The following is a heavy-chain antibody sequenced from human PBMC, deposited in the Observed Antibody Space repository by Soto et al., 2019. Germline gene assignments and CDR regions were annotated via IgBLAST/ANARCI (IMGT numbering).Heavy chain of an antibody. V-gene: IGHV1-69*01. CDR2: IIPIFGTA. J-gene: IGHJ4*02. Sequence: RQAPGQGLEWMGGIIPIFGTANYAQKFQGRVTITADESTSTAYMELSSLRSEDTAVYYCARGGDGYNVTPLAPVDYWGQGTLVTVS. D-gene: IGHD5-12*01. CDR3: ARGGDGYNVTPLAPVDY.